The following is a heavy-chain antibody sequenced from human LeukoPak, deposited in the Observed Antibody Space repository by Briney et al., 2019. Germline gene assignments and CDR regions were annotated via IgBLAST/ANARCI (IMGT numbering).Heavy chain of an antibody. CDR2: MSYDGSNK. V-gene: IGHV3-30*15. D-gene: IGHD1-26*01. CDR1: GFTFSTSA. Sequence: GGSLRLSRAASGFTFSTSAMHWARQAPGKGLEWVAVMSYDGSNKYYADSVKGRFTISRDNPRNTLSLQMSSLRAEDTAVYYCASGSYHEHWGQGTLVTVSS. J-gene: IGHJ4*02. CDR3: ASGSYHEH.